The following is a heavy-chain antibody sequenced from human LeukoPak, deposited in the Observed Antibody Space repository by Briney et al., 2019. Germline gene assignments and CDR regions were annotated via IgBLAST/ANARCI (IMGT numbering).Heavy chain of an antibody. V-gene: IGHV1-18*01. CDR2: ISAYNSNT. CDR3: ARDPGYCSTTSCLRNWFDP. D-gene: IGHD2-2*01. J-gene: IGHJ5*02. CDR1: GYTFTSYG. Sequence: ASVKVSCKASGYTFTSYGISWVRQAPGQGLEWMGWISAYNSNTNYAQKLQGRVTMTTDTSTSTVYMELRSLRSDDTAVYYCARDPGYCSTTSCLRNWFDPWGQGTLVTVSS.